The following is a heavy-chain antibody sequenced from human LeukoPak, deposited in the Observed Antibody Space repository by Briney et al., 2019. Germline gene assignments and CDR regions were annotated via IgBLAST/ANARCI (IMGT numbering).Heavy chain of an antibody. CDR2: IYRSGST. D-gene: IGHD5-24*01. V-gene: IGHV4-30-2*01. Sequence: SETLSLTCTVSGASISSGAYYWSWIRQPPGKGLEWIGYIYRSGSTYYNPSLKSRVTISVDRSKNQFSLKPSSVTAADTAVYYCARDLGRDSYNLGSSFFDYWGQGTLVTVSS. J-gene: IGHJ4*02. CDR3: ARDLGRDSYNLGSSFFDY. CDR1: GASISSGAYY.